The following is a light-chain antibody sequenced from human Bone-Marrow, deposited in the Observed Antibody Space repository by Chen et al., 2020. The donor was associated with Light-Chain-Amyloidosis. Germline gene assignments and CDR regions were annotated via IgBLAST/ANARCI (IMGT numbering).Light chain of an antibody. V-gene: IGLV3-21*02. Sequence: SYVLTQSPSVSVAPGQTARITCGGKNIGSKSVHWYQQKPGQAPVLVVYEYGARPSGIPERFSGSNSGSTATLTINRVEDGDEADYYCQVWDSSSDHVVFGGGTKLTVL. CDR2: EYG. CDR3: QVWDSSSDHVV. CDR1: NIGSKS. J-gene: IGLJ3*02.